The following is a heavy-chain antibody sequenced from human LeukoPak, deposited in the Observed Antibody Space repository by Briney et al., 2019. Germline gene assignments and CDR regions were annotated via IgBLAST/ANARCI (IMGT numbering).Heavy chain of an antibody. CDR2: INPNSGGT. V-gene: IGHV1-2*02. D-gene: IGHD4-17*01. CDR1: GFTFTGYY. J-gene: IGHJ6*03. Sequence: ASVKVSCKASGFTFTGYYMHWVRQAPGQGLEWMGWINPNSGGTNYAQKFQGRVTMTRDTSISTAYMELSRLRSDDTAVYYCARDHGDYYYYMDVWGKGTTVTISS. CDR3: ARDHGDYYYYMDV.